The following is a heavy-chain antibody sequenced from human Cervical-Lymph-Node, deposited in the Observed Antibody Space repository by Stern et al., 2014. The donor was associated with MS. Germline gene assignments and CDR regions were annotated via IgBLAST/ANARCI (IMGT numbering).Heavy chain of an antibody. V-gene: IGHV3-9*01. CDR3: AKDINDYWSGPADY. CDR1: GFTFADHA. D-gene: IGHD3-3*01. J-gene: IGHJ4*02. Sequence: EVQLVESGGGLVQPGRSLRLSCAASGFTFADHAMHWVRQAPGKGLEWVSGINWSGGNTGYAGVVEGRFTISRDNAKNSLYLQINSLRVEDTAFYYCAKDINDYWSGPADYWGQGTLVTVSS. CDR2: INWSGGNT.